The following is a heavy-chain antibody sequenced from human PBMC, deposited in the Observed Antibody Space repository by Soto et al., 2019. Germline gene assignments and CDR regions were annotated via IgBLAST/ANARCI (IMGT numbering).Heavy chain of an antibody. D-gene: IGHD6-19*01. Sequence: QVQLQESGPGLVKPSETLSLTCTVSGGSISSYYWSWIRQPAGKGLEWIGRIYTSGSTNYNPSLKSRVTVSVDTSKNQFYLKRSSVTDADTAVYYCARDRHSSGWYLGGWGQGPLVTVSS. V-gene: IGHV4-4*07. CDR2: IYTSGST. CDR1: GGSISSYY. J-gene: IGHJ4*02. CDR3: ARDRHSSGWYLGG.